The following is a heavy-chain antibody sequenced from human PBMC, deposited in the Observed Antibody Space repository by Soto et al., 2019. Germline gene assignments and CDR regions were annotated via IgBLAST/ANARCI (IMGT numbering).Heavy chain of an antibody. V-gene: IGHV3-74*01. J-gene: IGHJ4*02. D-gene: IGHD2-21*01. Sequence: EVQLVESGGGLVQPGGSLRLSCAASGFTFSSNWMHWVRQVPGKGLVWVSRINTDGSATNYADSVKGRFTTSRDNAKNMLSLQMNSLRVEDTAVYYCARDGEGYWGQGTLVTVSS. CDR1: GFTFSSNW. CDR2: INTDGSAT. CDR3: ARDGEGY.